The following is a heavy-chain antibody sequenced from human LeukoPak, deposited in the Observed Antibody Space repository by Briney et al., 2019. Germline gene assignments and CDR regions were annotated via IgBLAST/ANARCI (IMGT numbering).Heavy chain of an antibody. CDR2: INPSGGST. Sequence: ASVKVSCKASGYTFTSYGISWVRQAPGQGLEWMGIINPSGGSTNFAQKFQGRVTMTTDTSTITVYMELSSLRYDDTAVYYCARDGRFAAYEPDYWGQGTLVTVSS. J-gene: IGHJ4*02. CDR3: ARDGRFAAYEPDY. V-gene: IGHV1-46*01. CDR1: GYTFTSYG. D-gene: IGHD1-26*01.